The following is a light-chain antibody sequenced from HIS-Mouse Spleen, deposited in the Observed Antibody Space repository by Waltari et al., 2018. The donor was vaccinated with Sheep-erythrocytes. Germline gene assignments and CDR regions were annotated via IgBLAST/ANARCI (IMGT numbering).Light chain of an antibody. CDR1: ISDVGGYNF. CDR3: CSYAGSYNHV. CDR2: DVS. J-gene: IGLJ1*01. Sequence: QSALTQPRSVSGSPGQSVTISCTGTISDVGGYNFVSWYQQHPGKAPKLMIYDVSKRSSGVPDRFSGSKSGNTASLTISGLQAEDEADYYCCSYAGSYNHVFATGTKVTVL. V-gene: IGLV2-11*01.